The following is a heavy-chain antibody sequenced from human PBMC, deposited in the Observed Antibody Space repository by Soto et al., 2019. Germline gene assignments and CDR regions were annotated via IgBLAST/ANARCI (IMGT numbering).Heavy chain of an antibody. CDR3: ARAWGVASPIYYYYYGMDV. CDR1: GGSISSSNW. V-gene: IGHV4-4*02. J-gene: IGHJ6*02. CDR2: IYHSGST. Sequence: SETLSLTCAVSGGSISSSNWWSWVRQPPGKGLEWIGEIYHSGSTNYNPSLKSRVTISVDKSKNQFSLKLSSVTAADTAVYYCARAWGVASPIYYYYYGMDVWGQGTTVTVSS. D-gene: IGHD5-12*01.